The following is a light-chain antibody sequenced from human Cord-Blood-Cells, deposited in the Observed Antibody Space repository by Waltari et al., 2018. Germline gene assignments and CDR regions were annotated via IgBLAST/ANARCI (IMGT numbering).Light chain of an antibody. CDR2: DAS. CDR3: QQYRSSLYS. J-gene: IGKJ2*03. V-gene: IGKV3D-20*01. Sequence: EIVLTQSPATLSLSPGERATLSCGASQSVSGSYLAWYQQKPGLAPRLRIYDASSRTTGIPDRLRGSGSGNALTLVISRLEPGDFAVYYCQQYRSSLYSFGQGTRLAIK. CDR1: QSVSGSY.